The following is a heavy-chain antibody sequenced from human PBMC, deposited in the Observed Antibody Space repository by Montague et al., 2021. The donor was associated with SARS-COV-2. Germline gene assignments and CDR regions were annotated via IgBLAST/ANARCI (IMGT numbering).Heavy chain of an antibody. CDR3: ASDLSIYDSSAYYFQLDY. Sequence: SLRLSCAASGFTFGDYAMHWVRQAPGKGLEWVAVISYDGSNKYYADSVKGRFTISRDNSKNTLYLQMNSLRAEDTAVYYCASDLSIYDSSAYYFQLDYWGQGTLVTVSS. V-gene: IGHV3-30*04. CDR1: GFTFGDYA. J-gene: IGHJ4*02. CDR2: ISYDGSNK. D-gene: IGHD3-22*01.